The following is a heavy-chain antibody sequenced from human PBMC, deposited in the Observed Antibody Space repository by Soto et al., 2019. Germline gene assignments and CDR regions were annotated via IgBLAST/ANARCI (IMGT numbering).Heavy chain of an antibody. Sequence: GASVKVSCKASGYTFTSYGISWVRQAPGQGLEWTGWISAYNGNTNYAQKLQGRVTMTTDTSTSTAYMELRSLRSDDTAVYYCARAQALPLSSSWKWFDPWGQGTLVTVSS. D-gene: IGHD6-13*01. CDR2: ISAYNGNT. CDR1: GYTFTSYG. J-gene: IGHJ5*02. CDR3: ARAQALPLSSSWKWFDP. V-gene: IGHV1-18*04.